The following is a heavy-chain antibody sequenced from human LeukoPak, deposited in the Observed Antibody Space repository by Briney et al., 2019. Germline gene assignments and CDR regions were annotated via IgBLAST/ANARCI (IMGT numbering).Heavy chain of an antibody. CDR2: ISGSGGST. CDR1: GFTFSSYA. Sequence: GGSLRLSCAASGFTFSSYAMSWVRQAPGEGLEWASAISGSGGSTYYADSVKGRFTISRDNSKNTLYLQMNSLRAEDTAVYYCAKENIMITFGGVIVSWGQGTLVTVSS. CDR3: AKENIMITFGGVIVS. J-gene: IGHJ5*02. V-gene: IGHV3-23*01. D-gene: IGHD3-16*02.